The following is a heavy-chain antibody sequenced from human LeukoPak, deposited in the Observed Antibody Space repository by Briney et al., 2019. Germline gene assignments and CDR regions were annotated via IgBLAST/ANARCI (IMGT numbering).Heavy chain of an antibody. CDR2: INSDGSTT. Sequence: GGSLRLSCAASGFTFSSYWMQWVRQAPGKGPVWVSRINSDGSTTSYADSVKGRFTISRDNAKNTLYLQMNSLRGEDTAVYYCARESAAALGYWGQGTLVTVSS. D-gene: IGHD6-13*01. J-gene: IGHJ4*02. V-gene: IGHV3-74*01. CDR1: GFTFSSYW. CDR3: ARESAAALGY.